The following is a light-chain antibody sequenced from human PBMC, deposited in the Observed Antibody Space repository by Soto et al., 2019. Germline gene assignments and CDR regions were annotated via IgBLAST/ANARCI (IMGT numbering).Light chain of an antibody. Sequence: QSVLTQPASVSGSPGQSFTISCTGTSSDVGSYNLVSWYQQHPGKAPKLMIYEGSKRPSGVSNRFSGSKSGNTASLTISGLQAEDEADYYCCSYAGSSRVFGTGTKVTVL. CDR2: EGS. CDR1: SSDVGSYNL. CDR3: CSYAGSSRV. J-gene: IGLJ1*01. V-gene: IGLV2-23*01.